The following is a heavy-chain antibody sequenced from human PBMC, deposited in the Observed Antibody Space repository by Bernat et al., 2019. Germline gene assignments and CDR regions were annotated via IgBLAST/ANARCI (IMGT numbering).Heavy chain of an antibody. D-gene: IGHD6-19*01. CDR2: ISFDGSNK. CDR3: ARTERGGGWYGPYYFDY. J-gene: IGHJ4*02. Sequence: QVQLVESGGGVVQPGRSLRLSCAASGFTFNSYVMHWVRQAPGKGLEWVAVISFDGSNKYYADSVKGRFTISRDNSKNTLYLQMNSLRAEDTAVYYCARTERGGGWYGPYYFDYWGQGTLVTVSS. CDR1: GFTFNSYV. V-gene: IGHV3-30-3*01.